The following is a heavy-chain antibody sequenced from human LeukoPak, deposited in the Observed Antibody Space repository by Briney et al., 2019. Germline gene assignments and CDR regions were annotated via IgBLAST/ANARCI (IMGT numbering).Heavy chain of an antibody. D-gene: IGHD3-10*01. V-gene: IGHV4-34*01. CDR3: ARGYGSVSFYYYYGMDV. J-gene: IGHJ6*02. Sequence: SETLSLTCAVYGGSFSGYYWSWIRQPPGKGLEWIGEINHSGSTNYNPSLKSRVTISVDTSKNQFSLKLSSVTAADTAVYYCARGYGSVSFYYYYGMDVWGQGTTVTVSS. CDR1: GGSFSGYY. CDR2: INHSGST.